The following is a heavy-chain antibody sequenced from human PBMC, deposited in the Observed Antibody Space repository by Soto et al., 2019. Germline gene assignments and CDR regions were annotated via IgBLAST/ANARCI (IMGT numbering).Heavy chain of an antibody. V-gene: IGHV4-39*07. Sequence: SETLSLTCTVSGVSVSSSSYYWGWVRQPPGKGLEWIGSVYYSGSTYYNPSLESRVTISVDKSKNQFSLKLSSVTAADTAVYYCAREHNRGGAFDIWGQGTMVTVS. CDR2: VYYSGST. CDR3: AREHNRGGAFDI. CDR1: GVSVSSSSYY. D-gene: IGHD3-10*01. J-gene: IGHJ3*02.